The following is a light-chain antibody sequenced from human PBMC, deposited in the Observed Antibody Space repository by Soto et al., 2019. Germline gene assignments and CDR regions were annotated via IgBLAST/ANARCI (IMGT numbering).Light chain of an antibody. V-gene: IGLV2-23*02. Sequence: QSALTQPASVSGSPGQSITISCTGTSSDVGSYNLVSWYQQLPDKAPKLMIYEVNKRPSGVSDRFSGSKSGNTASLTISGLQAEDEADYYCSSYAGSSAFVLFGGGTKVTVL. CDR1: SSDVGSYNL. CDR3: SSYAGSSAFVL. CDR2: EVN. J-gene: IGLJ2*01.